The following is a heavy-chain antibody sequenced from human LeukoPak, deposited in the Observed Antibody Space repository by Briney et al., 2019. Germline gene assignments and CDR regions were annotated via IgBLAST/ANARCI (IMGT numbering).Heavy chain of an antibody. J-gene: IGHJ6*04. CDR1: GGTFSSYA. Sequence: SVKLSCKASGGTFSSYAISWVRQAPGQGLEWMGGIIPIFGTANYAQKFQGRVTITADESTSTAYMELSSLRSEDTAVYYCAREPPGPYDFWIGYPLDVWGKGTLVTVSS. CDR3: AREPPGPYDFWIGYPLDV. V-gene: IGHV1-69*13. CDR2: IIPIFGTA. D-gene: IGHD3-3*01.